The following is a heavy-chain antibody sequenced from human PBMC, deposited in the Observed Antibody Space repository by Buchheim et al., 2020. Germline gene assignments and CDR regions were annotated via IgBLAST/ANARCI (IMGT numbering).Heavy chain of an antibody. CDR2: INPSGGST. Sequence: QVQLVQSGAEVKKPGASVKVSCKASGYTFTSYYMHWVRQAPGQGLEWMGIINPSGGSTRYAQKYQGRVTMTRDTDTSTVYMELSSLRSEDTAVYYRARDNQLTHYYYGMDVWGQGTT. D-gene: IGHD1-14*01. J-gene: IGHJ6*02. CDR1: GYTFTSYY. CDR3: ARDNQLTHYYYGMDV. V-gene: IGHV1-46*01.